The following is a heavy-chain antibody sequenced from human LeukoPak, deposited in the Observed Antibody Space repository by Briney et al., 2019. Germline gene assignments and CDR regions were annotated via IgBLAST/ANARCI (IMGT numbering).Heavy chain of an antibody. V-gene: IGHV1-18*01. CDR3: ARVPHYGDYVDY. Sequence: ASVKVSCKASGYTFTSYGISWVRQTPGQGLEWMGWISAYNGNTNYAQKLQGRVTMTTDTSTSTAYMELRSLRSDDTAVYYCARVPHYGDYVDYWGQGTLVTVSS. CDR2: ISAYNGNT. D-gene: IGHD4-17*01. J-gene: IGHJ4*02. CDR1: GYTFTSYG.